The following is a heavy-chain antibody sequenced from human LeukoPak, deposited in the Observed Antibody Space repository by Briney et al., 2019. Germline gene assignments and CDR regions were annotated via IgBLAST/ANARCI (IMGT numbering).Heavy chain of an antibody. J-gene: IGHJ3*02. V-gene: IGHV3-21*01. D-gene: IGHD4-17*01. Sequence: GGSLRLSCAASEFTFSSYSMNWVRQAPGKGLEWVSSISSGSDYIYYADSVKGRFTISRDNAKNSLYLQMNSLRAEDTAVYYCARDRIIYGDYGDAFDIWGQGTMVTVSS. CDR3: ARDRIIYGDYGDAFDI. CDR2: ISSGSDYI. CDR1: EFTFSSYS.